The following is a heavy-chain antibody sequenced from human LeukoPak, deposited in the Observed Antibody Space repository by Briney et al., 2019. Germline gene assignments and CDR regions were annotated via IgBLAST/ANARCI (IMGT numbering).Heavy chain of an antibody. D-gene: IGHD5-18*01. J-gene: IGHJ4*02. Sequence: ASVKVSCKASGYTLTTYGISWVRQAPGQGLEGIGWINPYNGDTKYAEKVQGRVTMTTDTSTSTAYMELRSLRSEDTAVYYCARNSGYSYGIFDYWGQGTLVTVSS. CDR3: ARNSGYSYGIFDY. CDR2: INPYNGDT. CDR1: GYTLTTYG. V-gene: IGHV1-18*01.